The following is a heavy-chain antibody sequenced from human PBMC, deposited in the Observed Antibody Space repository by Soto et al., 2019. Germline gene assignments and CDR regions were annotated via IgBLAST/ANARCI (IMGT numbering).Heavy chain of an antibody. D-gene: IGHD2-15*01. CDR2: ISGGGGST. V-gene: IGHV3-23*01. J-gene: IGHJ4*02. Sequence: EVQLLESGGGLVQPGGSLRLSCAASGFTFSSYAMSWVRQAPGKGLEWVSAISGGGGSTNYADSVQGRFTISRDNSKNTLYLQMNSLRAEDTAIYYCAKKATIQLGYCSGGSCKIDYWGQGTLVTVSS. CDR1: GFTFSSYA. CDR3: AKKATIQLGYCSGGSCKIDY.